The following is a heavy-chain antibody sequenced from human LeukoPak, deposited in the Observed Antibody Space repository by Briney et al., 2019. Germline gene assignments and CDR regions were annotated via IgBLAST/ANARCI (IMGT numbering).Heavy chain of an antibody. D-gene: IGHD7-27*01. J-gene: IGHJ4*02. CDR2: ISGSGEST. CDR1: GFTFSSYA. CDR3: AREHWDFDY. V-gene: IGHV3-23*01. Sequence: GGSLRLSCAVSGFTFSSYAMTWVRQAPGKGLEWVSEISGSGESTYYGDSVKGRFTISRDNSKNTLYLQMNSPRAGDTAIYYCAREHWDFDYWGQGTLVTVSS.